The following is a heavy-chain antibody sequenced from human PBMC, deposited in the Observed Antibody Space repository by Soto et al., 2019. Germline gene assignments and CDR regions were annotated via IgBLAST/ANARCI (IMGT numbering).Heavy chain of an antibody. CDR2: VHHSWGS. D-gene: IGHD3-10*01. V-gene: IGHV4-59*08. Sequence: QVQLQESGPGLVKPSETMSLSCTVSGGSISSYYWSWFRRSPGKRMEWIGYVHHSWGSSYNPSLQSRVAISLDTSKSQFSLKVTSVTGTGTAVYYCARQGFGPLQGVVDVWGQGTTVTVSS. CDR3: ARQGFGPLQGVVDV. J-gene: IGHJ6*02. CDR1: GGSISSYY.